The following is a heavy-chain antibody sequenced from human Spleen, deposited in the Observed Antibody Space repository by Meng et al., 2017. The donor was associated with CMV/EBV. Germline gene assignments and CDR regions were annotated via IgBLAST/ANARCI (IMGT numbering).Heavy chain of an antibody. Sequence: GSLRLSCTVSGGSISSYYWSWIRQPPGKGLEWIGDIYYSGSTNYNPSLKSRVTISVDTSKNQFSLKLSSMTAADTAVYYCASTNWYRVFDYWGQGTLVTVSS. D-gene: IGHD7-27*01. CDR3: ASTNWYRVFDY. CDR1: GGSISSYY. V-gene: IGHV4-59*01. J-gene: IGHJ4*02. CDR2: IYYSGST.